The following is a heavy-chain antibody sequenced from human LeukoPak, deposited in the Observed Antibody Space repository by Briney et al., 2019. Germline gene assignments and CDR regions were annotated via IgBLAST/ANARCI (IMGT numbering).Heavy chain of an antibody. J-gene: IGHJ4*02. Sequence: GGSLRLSCAASGFTFSSYAMSWVRQAPGKGLEWVSAISGSGGSTYYADSVKGRFAISRDNSKNTLYLQMNSLRAEDTAVYYCAKSRLEMATIHYFDYWGQGTLVTVSS. CDR2: ISGSGGST. V-gene: IGHV3-23*01. CDR3: AKSRLEMATIHYFDY. CDR1: GFTFSSYA. D-gene: IGHD5-24*01.